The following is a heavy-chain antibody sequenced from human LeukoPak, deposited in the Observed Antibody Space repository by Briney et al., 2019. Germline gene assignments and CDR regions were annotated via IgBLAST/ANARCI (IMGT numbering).Heavy chain of an antibody. J-gene: IGHJ4*02. CDR1: GFTFSSYW. D-gene: IGHD4-17*01. Sequence: GGSLRLSCAASGFTFSSYWMSWVRQAPGKGLEWVSGISGSGGVTYYADSVKGRFTMSRDNSKNTLYLQMNSLRADDTAVYYCAKVPVRTVTTSYYFDYWGQGTLVTVSS. CDR2: ISGSGGVT. CDR3: AKVPVRTVTTSYYFDY. V-gene: IGHV3-23*01.